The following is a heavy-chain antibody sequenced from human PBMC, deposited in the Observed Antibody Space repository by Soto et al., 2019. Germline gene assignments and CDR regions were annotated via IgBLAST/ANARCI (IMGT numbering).Heavy chain of an antibody. D-gene: IGHD1-26*01. CDR1: GYSFTSYW. CDR2: IDPSDSYT. Sequence: GESLKISCNGSGYSFTSYWISWVRQMPGKGLEWMGRIDPSDSYTNYSPSFQGHVTISADKSISTAYLQWSSLKASDTAMYYCARLLPYSGTFRRTFDYWGQGTLVTVSS. CDR3: ARLLPYSGTFRRTFDY. J-gene: IGHJ4*02. V-gene: IGHV5-10-1*01.